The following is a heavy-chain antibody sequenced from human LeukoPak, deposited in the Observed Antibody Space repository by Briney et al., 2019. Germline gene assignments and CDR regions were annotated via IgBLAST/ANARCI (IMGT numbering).Heavy chain of an antibody. V-gene: IGHV3-23*01. Sequence: QTGGSLRLSCAASGFTFSSYAMSWVRQAPGKGLEWVSAISGSGGSTFYADSVKGRLTISRDNSKNTLYVQMNSLRAEDTAVYYCAKVLYYYDSSGYIPYFFDYWGQGTLVAVSS. J-gene: IGHJ4*02. D-gene: IGHD3-22*01. CDR3: AKVLYYYDSSGYIPYFFDY. CDR2: ISGSGGST. CDR1: GFTFSSYA.